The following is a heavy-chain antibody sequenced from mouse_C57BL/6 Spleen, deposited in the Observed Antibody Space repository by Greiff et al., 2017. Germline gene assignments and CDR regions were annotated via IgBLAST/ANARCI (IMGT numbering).Heavy chain of an antibody. Sequence: EVKLMESGGGLVKPGGSLKLSCAASGFTFSDYGMHWVRQAPEKGLEWVAYISSGSSTIYYADTVKGRFTISRDNATNTLFLQMTSLRSEDTAMYYCARRTTEAMDYWGQGTSVTVSS. CDR1: GFTFSDYG. D-gene: IGHD1-1*01. CDR2: ISSGSSTI. V-gene: IGHV5-17*01. J-gene: IGHJ4*01. CDR3: ARRTTEAMDY.